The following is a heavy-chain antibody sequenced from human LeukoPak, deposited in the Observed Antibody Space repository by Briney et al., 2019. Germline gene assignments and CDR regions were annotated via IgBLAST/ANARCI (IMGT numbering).Heavy chain of an antibody. Sequence: SETLSLTCTVSGASVRSGDYYWSWIRQPPGKGLEWIGYIYDSGSTYYNPSLKSRITISVDTSENRFSLKLSSVTATDTAVYYCARDCSGGSCYGAFDIWGQGTMVTVSS. D-gene: IGHD2-15*01. V-gene: IGHV4-30-4*01. CDR2: IYDSGST. CDR3: ARDCSGGSCYGAFDI. CDR1: GASVRSGDYY. J-gene: IGHJ3*02.